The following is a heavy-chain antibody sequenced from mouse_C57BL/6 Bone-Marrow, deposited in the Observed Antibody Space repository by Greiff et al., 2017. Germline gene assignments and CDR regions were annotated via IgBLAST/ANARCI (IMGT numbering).Heavy chain of an antibody. J-gene: IGHJ2*01. Sequence: EVKLVESGGDLVKPGGSLKLSCAASGFTFSSYGMSWVRQTPDKRLEWVATISSGGSYTYYPDSVKGRVTISRDNAKNTLYRQMSRLKSEDTAMYYCARRGYYGHFDYWGQGTTLTVSS. CDR3: ARRGYYGHFDY. V-gene: IGHV5-6*01. CDR2: ISSGGSYT. D-gene: IGHD1-2*01. CDR1: GFTFSSYG.